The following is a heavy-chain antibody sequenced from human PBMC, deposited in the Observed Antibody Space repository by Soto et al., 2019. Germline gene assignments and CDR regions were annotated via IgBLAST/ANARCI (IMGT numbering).Heavy chain of an antibody. V-gene: IGHV1-18*01. CDR2: INVYNGNT. CDR3: ARDTSRGEYDY. D-gene: IGHD3-10*01. J-gene: IGHJ4*02. Sequence: QVQLVQSGAEVKKPGASVKVSCKASGYTFTSYGISWVRQAPGQGLEWMGWINVYNGNTNYAQKLQGRDTITTNTSTSTAYRDLRSLRSDDTAVYSCARDTSRGEYDYWGQGTLVTVSS. CDR1: GYTFTSYG.